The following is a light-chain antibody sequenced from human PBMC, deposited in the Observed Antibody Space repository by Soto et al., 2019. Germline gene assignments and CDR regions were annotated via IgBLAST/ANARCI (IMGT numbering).Light chain of an antibody. CDR1: QGISTY. J-gene: IGKJ5*01. CDR3: QQYDNVFT. Sequence: DIQMTQSPSSLSASVGDRVTITCQASQGISTYLNWYQQKPGKAPKLLIYGASNLETGVPSRFSESGSGTDFTFTISSLQPEDIATYFCQQYDNVFTFGQGTRLENK. V-gene: IGKV1-33*01. CDR2: GAS.